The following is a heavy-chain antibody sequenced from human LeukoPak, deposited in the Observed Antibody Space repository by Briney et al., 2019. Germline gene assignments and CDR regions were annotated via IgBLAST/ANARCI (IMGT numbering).Heavy chain of an antibody. CDR1: GFTFSSYS. Sequence: GGSLRLSCAASGFTFSSYSMNWVRQAPGKGLEWVSSISSSSSYIYYADSVKGRFTISRGNAKNSLYLQMNGLRAEDTAVYYCARVEGGARLWFRELSPYYYMDVWGKGTTVTVSS. V-gene: IGHV3-21*01. CDR2: ISSSSSYI. J-gene: IGHJ6*03. CDR3: ARVEGGARLWFRELSPYYYMDV. D-gene: IGHD3-10*01.